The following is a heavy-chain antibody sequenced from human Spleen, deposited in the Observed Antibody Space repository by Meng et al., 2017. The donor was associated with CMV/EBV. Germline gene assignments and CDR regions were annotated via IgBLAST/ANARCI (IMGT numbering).Heavy chain of an antibody. Sequence: GESLKISCAASGFTFDDYAMTRVRQAPGQGLEWVSTISWSGDNTGYADSVKGRFTISRDNAKNALFLQMNSLRAEDTAFYYCTRDGVATGDYWGQGTLVTVSS. CDR3: TRDGVATGDY. D-gene: IGHD5-12*01. J-gene: IGHJ4*02. CDR1: GFTFDDYA. CDR2: ISWSGDNT. V-gene: IGHV3-20*04.